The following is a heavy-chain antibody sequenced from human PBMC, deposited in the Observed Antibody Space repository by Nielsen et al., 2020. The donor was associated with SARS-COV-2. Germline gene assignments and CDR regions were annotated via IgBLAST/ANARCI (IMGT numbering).Heavy chain of an antibody. V-gene: IGHV1-46*01. CDR3: ARSLRGAFDY. J-gene: IGHJ4*02. D-gene: IGHD3-10*01. Sequence: ASVKVSCKASGYTFTSYAMNWVRQAPGQGLEWMGIINPSGGSTSYAQKFQGRVTMTRDTSTSTVYMELSSLRSEDTAVYYCARSLRGAFDYWGQGTLVTVSS. CDR1: GYTFTSYA. CDR2: INPSGGST.